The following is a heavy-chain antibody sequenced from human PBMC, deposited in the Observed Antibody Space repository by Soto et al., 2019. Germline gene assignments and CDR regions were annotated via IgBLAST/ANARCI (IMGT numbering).Heavy chain of an antibody. Sequence: QVQLVESGGGVVQPGRSLRLSCAASGLTFSSYAMHWVRQAPGKGLEWVAVISYDGSNKYYADSVKGRFTISRDNSKNTLYLQMNSLRAEDTAVYYCARDVQEGGSGYEPSPYFDYWGQGTLVTVSS. D-gene: IGHD3-22*01. J-gene: IGHJ4*02. CDR1: GLTFSSYA. V-gene: IGHV3-30-3*01. CDR2: ISYDGSNK. CDR3: ARDVQEGGSGYEPSPYFDY.